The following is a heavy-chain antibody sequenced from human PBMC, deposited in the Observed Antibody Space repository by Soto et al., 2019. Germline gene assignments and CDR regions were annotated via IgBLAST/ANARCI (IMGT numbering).Heavy chain of an antibody. CDR1: GFRFSGSA. V-gene: IGHV3-30-3*01. CDR2: ISHDANTR. CDR3: ATAKGRPRPGGPHKHYIKTIDV. J-gene: IGHJ6*02. Sequence: GLTLRRSCAVSGFRFSGSAFHWVRQAPGRGLEWLAVISHDANTRYYAGSVKGRFTISSDNSQETLYLQLTSLRPEDLAVYFCATAKGRPRPGGPHKHYIKTIDVGARGTTVTVS. D-gene: IGHD4-4*01.